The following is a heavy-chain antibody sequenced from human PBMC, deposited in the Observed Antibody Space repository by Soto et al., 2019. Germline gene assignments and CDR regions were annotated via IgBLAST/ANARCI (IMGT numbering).Heavy chain of an antibody. Sequence: EVQVLESGGGLFQPGGSLRLSCSTSGFTFNTNAMNRVRQAPGKGLEWVSALSASGGTTYYPDSVWGRFTISRDNSKNTLFLQMNSLRAEDTALYYCAKQRAGYGSGSDTYYFDFWGQGTLVTVSS. CDR3: AKQRAGYGSGSDTYYFDF. J-gene: IGHJ4*02. CDR2: LSASGGTT. V-gene: IGHV3-23*01. CDR1: GFTFNTNA. D-gene: IGHD3-10*01.